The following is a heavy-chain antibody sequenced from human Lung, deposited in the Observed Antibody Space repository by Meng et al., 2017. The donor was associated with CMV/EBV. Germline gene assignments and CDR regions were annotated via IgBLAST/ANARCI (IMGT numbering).Heavy chain of an antibody. CDR3: AKDGYYDFWGGMDV. Sequence: GESLKISCAASGFTFSSYAMSWVRQAPGKGLEWVSAISGSGGSTYYADSVKGRFTISRDNAKNSLYLQMNSLRAEDTALYYCAKDGYYDFWGGMDVWGQGTTVTVSS. CDR1: GFTFSSYA. J-gene: IGHJ6*02. D-gene: IGHD3-3*01. CDR2: ISGSGGST. V-gene: IGHV3-23*01.